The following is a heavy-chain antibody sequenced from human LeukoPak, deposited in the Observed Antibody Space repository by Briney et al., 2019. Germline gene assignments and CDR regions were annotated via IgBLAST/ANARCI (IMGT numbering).Heavy chain of an antibody. CDR2: IWYDGSNK. V-gene: IGHV3-33*01. CDR3: ARASRYSSSWPFDY. J-gene: IGHJ4*02. Sequence: GGSLRLSCAASGFTFSSYGMHWVRQAPGKGLEGVAVIWYDGSNKYYADSVKGRFTISRDNSKNTLYLQMNSLRAEDTAVYYCARASRYSSSWPFDYWGQGTLVTVSS. CDR1: GFTFSSYG. D-gene: IGHD6-13*01.